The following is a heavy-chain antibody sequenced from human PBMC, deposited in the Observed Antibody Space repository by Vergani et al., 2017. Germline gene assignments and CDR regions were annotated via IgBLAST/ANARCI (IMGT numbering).Heavy chain of an antibody. D-gene: IGHD6-13*01. CDR2: INHSGST. CDR3: ARDSSSWGIDY. Sequence: QVQLQQWGAGLLKPSETLSLTCAVYGGSFSGYYWSWIRQPPGKGLEWIGEINHSGSTNYNPSLKSRVTISVDTSKNQFSLKPSSVTAADTAVYYCARDSSSWGIDYWGQGTLVTVSS. V-gene: IGHV4-34*01. CDR1: GGSFSGYY. J-gene: IGHJ4*02.